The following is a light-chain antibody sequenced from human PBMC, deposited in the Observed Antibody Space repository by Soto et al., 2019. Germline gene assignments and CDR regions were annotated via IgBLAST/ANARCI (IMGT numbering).Light chain of an antibody. J-gene: IGLJ1*01. CDR3: QSYDSSLSGYV. CDR1: SSNIGAGYE. CDR2: ENN. V-gene: IGLV1-40*01. Sequence: QSVLTKPPSVYEAPGQRVTISCTGSSSNIGAGYEAHWYQQVPGTAPKLLIYENNNRPSGVPDRFSGSKSGTSASLAITGLQAEDEAEYYCQSYDSSLSGYVFGTGTKLTVL.